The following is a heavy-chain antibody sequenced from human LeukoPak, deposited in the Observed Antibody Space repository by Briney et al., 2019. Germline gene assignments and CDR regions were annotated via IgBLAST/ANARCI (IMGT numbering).Heavy chain of an antibody. Sequence: GGSLRLSCAASGFTFSSYSMNWVRQAPGKGLEWVSYISSSSSTIYYADSVKGRFTISRDNAKNSLYLQMNSLRAEDTAVYYCARDWNYGDLYYYYYGMDVWGQGTTVTVSS. D-gene: IGHD4-17*01. V-gene: IGHV3-48*04. CDR1: GFTFSSYS. CDR2: ISSSSSTI. CDR3: ARDWNYGDLYYYYYGMDV. J-gene: IGHJ6*02.